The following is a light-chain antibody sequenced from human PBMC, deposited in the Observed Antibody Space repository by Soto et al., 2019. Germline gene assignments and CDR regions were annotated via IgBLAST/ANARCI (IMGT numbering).Light chain of an antibody. J-gene: IGKJ2*01. CDR3: QQLNSYRT. V-gene: IGKV1-9*01. CDR1: QGISSY. Sequence: IPLTQSPSSLSASVGDRVTITCRASQGISSYLAWYQQKPGKAPKLLIYAASTLQSGVPSRFSGSGSGTDFTLTISILQPEDFATYYCQQLNSYRTFGQGTKLEIK. CDR2: AAS.